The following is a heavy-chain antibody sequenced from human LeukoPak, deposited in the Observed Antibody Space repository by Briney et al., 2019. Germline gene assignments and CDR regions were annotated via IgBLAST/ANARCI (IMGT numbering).Heavy chain of an antibody. Sequence: GGSLRLSCAASGFTFSSYWMHWVRQAPGKGLEWVALIPNDGLNKYYADSVRGRFTISRDNAKNTLYLQMNSLRAEDTAVYYCARGGSGSYYPYWGQGTLVTVSS. CDR3: ARGGSGSYYPY. D-gene: IGHD3-10*01. V-gene: IGHV3-30*02. J-gene: IGHJ4*02. CDR2: IPNDGLNK. CDR1: GFTFSSYW.